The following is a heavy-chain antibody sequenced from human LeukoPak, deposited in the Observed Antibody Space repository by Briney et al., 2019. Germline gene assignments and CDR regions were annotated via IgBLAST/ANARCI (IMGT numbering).Heavy chain of an antibody. J-gene: IGHJ4*02. Sequence: GASLRLSCAASGFTFSNYAMSWVRQAPGKGLEWVSAITGSGGNTYYADSVKGRFTISRDNSKNTVFLQMSSLKASDTAMYYCARQGSGYSSGYYFDYWGQGTLVTVSS. V-gene: IGHV3-23*01. CDR2: ITGSGGNT. CDR3: ARQGSGYSSGYYFDY. D-gene: IGHD6-19*01. CDR1: GFTFSNYA.